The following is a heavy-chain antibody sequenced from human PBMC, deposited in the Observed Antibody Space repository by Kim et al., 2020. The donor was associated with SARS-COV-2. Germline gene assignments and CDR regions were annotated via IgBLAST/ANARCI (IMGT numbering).Heavy chain of an antibody. Sequence: ANSEKGRCTVSRDSDKNSLYLQMDSLRDEDAAVYYCARETINCGGDCYDYWGQGTLVTVSS. CDR3: ARETINCGGDCYDY. J-gene: IGHJ4*02. V-gene: IGHV3-48*03. D-gene: IGHD2-21*01.